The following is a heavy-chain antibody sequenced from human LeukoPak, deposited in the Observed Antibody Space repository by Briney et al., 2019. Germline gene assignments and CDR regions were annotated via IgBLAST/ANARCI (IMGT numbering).Heavy chain of an antibody. CDR3: ARVYCSGGTCYHSRGWFDP. CDR2: IYYSGST. Sequence: GTLRLSCAASGFTFSSYAMSWVRQPPGKGLEWIGNIYYSGSTYYNPSLKSRVTISVDTSKNQFSLKLSSVTAADTAVYYCARVYCSGGTCYHSRGWFDPWGQGTLVTVSS. J-gene: IGHJ5*02. CDR1: GFTFSSYA. D-gene: IGHD2-15*01. V-gene: IGHV4-39*07.